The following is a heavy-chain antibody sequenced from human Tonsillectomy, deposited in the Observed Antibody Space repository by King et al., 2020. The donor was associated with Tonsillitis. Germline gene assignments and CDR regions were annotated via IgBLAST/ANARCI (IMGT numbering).Heavy chain of an antibody. Sequence: QLVQSGAEMKKPGASVKVSCKAPADMFTTYGMSWVRQAPGQGPEWMAWINTYTGDTDYAQRLQGRVTVTRHTSTSTVYMELRSLTSDDTAMYYCARDQRVNRGYFSGWYGGYWGQGTLVTVSS. J-gene: IGHJ4*02. CDR1: ADMFTTYG. CDR2: INTYTGDT. V-gene: IGHV1-18*01. D-gene: IGHD2-15*01. CDR3: ARDQRVNRGYFSGWYGGY.